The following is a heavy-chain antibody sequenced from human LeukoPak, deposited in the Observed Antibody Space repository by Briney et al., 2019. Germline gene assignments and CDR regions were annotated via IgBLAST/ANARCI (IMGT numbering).Heavy chain of an antibody. J-gene: IGHJ3*02. CDR1: GFTFTNNW. Sequence: QPGGSLRLSCAASGFTFTNNWMTWVRQAPGKGLEWVANIKQDDSEKYYVGSVKGQFTISRDNAKNSVYLQMNSLRAEDTAVYYCARGRAIDIWGRGTMVTVSS. CDR3: ARGRAIDI. V-gene: IGHV3-7*04. CDR2: IKQDDSEK.